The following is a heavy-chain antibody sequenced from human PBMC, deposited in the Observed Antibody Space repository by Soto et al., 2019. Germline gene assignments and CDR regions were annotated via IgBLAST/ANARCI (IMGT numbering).Heavy chain of an antibody. V-gene: IGHV3-30*18. CDR1: GFSFSNYG. J-gene: IGHJ4*02. D-gene: IGHD5-18*01. CDR2: ISYDGSNK. CDR3: AKDMASSARGGAIQRWLLYDY. Sequence: QVQLVESGGGVVQPGRSLRLSCAASGFSFSNYGMHWVRQAPGKGLEWVAVISYDGSNKYYTDSVKGRFTISRDNSKNTLYLQMNSRRAEDTAVYFCAKDMASSARGGAIQRWLLYDYWGQGTLVTVSS.